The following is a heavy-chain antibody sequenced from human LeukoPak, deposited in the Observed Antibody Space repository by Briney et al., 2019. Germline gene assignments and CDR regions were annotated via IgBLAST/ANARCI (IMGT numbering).Heavy chain of an antibody. CDR2: IYYSGST. Sequence: SETLSLTCTVSGGSISSSSYYWGWIRQPPGKGLKWIGSIYYSGSTNYNPSLKSRVTISVDTSKNQFSLKLSSVTAADTAVYYCARGSSGWYEGPWFDPWGQGTLVTVSS. D-gene: IGHD6-19*01. J-gene: IGHJ5*02. CDR3: ARGSSGWYEGPWFDP. CDR1: GGSISSSSYY. V-gene: IGHV4-39*07.